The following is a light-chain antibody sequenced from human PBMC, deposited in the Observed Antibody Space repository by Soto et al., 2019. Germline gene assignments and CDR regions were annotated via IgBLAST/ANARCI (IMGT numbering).Light chain of an antibody. J-gene: IGKJ2*01. Sequence: DIQMTQSPSSLSASVGDRVTITCQASQDISNYLNWYQQKPRKAPKLLIYDASNLETGVPSRFSGSGSGTDFTFTISSLQPEDIATYYCQQYDNLPPYTFGQGTKLEIQ. CDR2: DAS. V-gene: IGKV1-33*01. CDR3: QQYDNLPPYT. CDR1: QDISNY.